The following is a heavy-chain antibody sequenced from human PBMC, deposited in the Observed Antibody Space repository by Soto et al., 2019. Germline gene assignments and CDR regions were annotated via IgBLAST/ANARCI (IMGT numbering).Heavy chain of an antibody. Sequence: GGSLRLSCVASGFIFSSYSMNGVRQAPGRGLEWISYISGSGSPIYYADSVKGRVTISRDNAKNSLYLQMNSLRDEDTAVYYCARDRLYAFDIWGQGTMVTV. CDR3: ARDRLYAFDI. CDR1: GFIFSSYS. J-gene: IGHJ3*02. D-gene: IGHD2-15*01. CDR2: ISGSGSPI. V-gene: IGHV3-48*02.